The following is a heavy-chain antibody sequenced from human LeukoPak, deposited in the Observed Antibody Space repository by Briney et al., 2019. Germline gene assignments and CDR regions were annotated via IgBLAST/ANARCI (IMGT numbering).Heavy chain of an antibody. Sequence: PGGSLRLSCAASGFTFSSYGMHWVRQAPGKGLEWVAVISYDGSNKYYADSVKGRFTISRDNSKNTLYLQMNSLRAEDTAVYYCAKVPYCGGDCYNYYFDYWGQGTLVTVSS. J-gene: IGHJ4*02. CDR1: GFTFSSYG. CDR3: AKVPYCGGDCYNYYFDY. V-gene: IGHV3-30*18. D-gene: IGHD2-21*02. CDR2: ISYDGSNK.